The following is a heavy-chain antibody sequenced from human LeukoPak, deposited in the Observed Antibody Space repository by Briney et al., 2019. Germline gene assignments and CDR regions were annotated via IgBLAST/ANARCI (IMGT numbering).Heavy chain of an antibody. Sequence: SETLSLTCTVSGGSISSGDYYWSWIRQPPGKGLEWIGYIYYSGSTYYNPSLKSRVTISVDTSKNQFSLKLSSVTAADTAVYYCARVGTGYCSSTSCFIVAFDIWGQGTMVTVSS. J-gene: IGHJ3*02. CDR2: IYYSGST. V-gene: IGHV4-30-4*08. CDR3: ARVGTGYCSSTSCFIVAFDI. CDR1: GGSISSGDYY. D-gene: IGHD2-2*01.